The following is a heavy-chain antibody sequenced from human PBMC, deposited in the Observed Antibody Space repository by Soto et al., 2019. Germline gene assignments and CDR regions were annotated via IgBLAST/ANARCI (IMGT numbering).Heavy chain of an antibody. J-gene: IGHJ5*02. D-gene: IGHD6-13*01. CDR2: ISSDGGST. CDR1: GFTFSSYA. V-gene: IGHV3-64*01. Sequence: GGSLRLSCAASGFTFSSYAMHWVRQAPGKGLEYISAISSDGGSTFHANSVKGRFTISRDNSKNMLYLQMGSLRAEDMAVYYCASGGSSSSWLGASWGQGTLVTVSS. CDR3: ASGGSSSSWLGAS.